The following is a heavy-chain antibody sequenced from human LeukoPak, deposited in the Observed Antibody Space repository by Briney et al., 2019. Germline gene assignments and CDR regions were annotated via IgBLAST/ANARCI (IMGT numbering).Heavy chain of an antibody. CDR1: GFPFDDYG. CDR3: ARSSGWYYFDY. J-gene: IGHJ4*02. D-gene: IGHD6-19*01. CDR2: INWNGGST. V-gene: IGHV3-20*04. Sequence: GGSLRLSGAASGFPFDDYGMRWVRQAPGEGLEWVSSINWNGGSTGYADSVKGRFTISRDNAKNLLYLQMNSLRAEDTALYYCARSSGWYYFDYWGQGTLVTVSS.